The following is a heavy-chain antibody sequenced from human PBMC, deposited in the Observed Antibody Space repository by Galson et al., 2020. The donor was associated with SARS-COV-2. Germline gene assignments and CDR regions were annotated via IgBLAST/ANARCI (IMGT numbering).Heavy chain of an antibody. CDR2: IYSNGDK. CDR1: GFSLSTSGVG. Sequence: SGPTLVKPTQTLTLTCTFSGFSLSTSGVGVGWIRQPPGKALEWLALIYSNGDKRYSPSLKSRLTITKDTAKNQVVLTMTNMDPVDTATYYCANRGTYYDILTGYYSMADWYFDLWGRGTLVTVSS. J-gene: IGHJ2*01. V-gene: IGHV2-5*01. D-gene: IGHD3-9*01. CDR3: ANRGTYYDILTGYYSMADWYFDL.